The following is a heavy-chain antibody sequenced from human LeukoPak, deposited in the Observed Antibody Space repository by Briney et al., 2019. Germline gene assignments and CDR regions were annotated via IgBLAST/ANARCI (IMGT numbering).Heavy chain of an antibody. CDR2: IYYSGST. Sequence: SETLSLTCTVSGGSISSYYWSWIRQPPGKGLEWIGYIYYSGSTNYNPSLKSRVTISVDTSKNQFSLKLSSVTAADTAVYYCARASGSYECWDYWGQGTLVTVSS. D-gene: IGHD1-26*01. J-gene: IGHJ4*02. CDR3: ARASGSYECWDY. V-gene: IGHV4-59*01. CDR1: GGSISSYY.